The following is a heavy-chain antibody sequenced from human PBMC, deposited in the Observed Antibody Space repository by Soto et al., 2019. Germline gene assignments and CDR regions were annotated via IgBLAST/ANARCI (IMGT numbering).Heavy chain of an antibody. D-gene: IGHD3-22*01. CDR3: ARGSDSSTSAYYYYGMDV. J-gene: IGHJ6*02. Sequence: PGGSLRLSCAASGFTFSGYDMNWVRQAPGKGLEWVSYISSSGSTIYYADSVKGRFTISRDNAKNSLYLQMNSLRAEDTAAYYCARGSDSSTSAYYYYGMDVWGQGTTVTVSS. CDR2: ISSSGSTI. V-gene: IGHV3-48*03. CDR1: GFTFSGYD.